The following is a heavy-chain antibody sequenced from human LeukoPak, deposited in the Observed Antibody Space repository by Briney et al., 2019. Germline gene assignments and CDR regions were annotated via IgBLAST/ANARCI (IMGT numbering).Heavy chain of an antibody. CDR2: IIPIFGTA. V-gene: IGHV1-69*05. Sequence: SVKVSCKASGGTFSSYAISWVRQAPGQGLEWMGGIIPIFGTANYAQKFQGRVTITTDESTSTAYMELSSLRSEDTAVYYCAREDRFDLYSSSTSCYSWFDPWGQGTLVTVSS. CDR1: GGTFSSYA. D-gene: IGHD2-2*01. CDR3: AREDRFDLYSSSTSCYSWFDP. J-gene: IGHJ5*02.